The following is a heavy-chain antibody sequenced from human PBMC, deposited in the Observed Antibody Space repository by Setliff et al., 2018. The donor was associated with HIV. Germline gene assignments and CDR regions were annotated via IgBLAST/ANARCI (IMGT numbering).Heavy chain of an antibody. J-gene: IGHJ6*03. D-gene: IGHD2-21*01. V-gene: IGHV3-74*01. CDR1: GFTFSNYW. CDR3: AKDGGDYNLDYYYYMDV. Sequence: PGGSLGLSCAASGFTFSNYWMHWVRQAPGEGLVWVSRINSDGSSTSYADSVKGRFIISRHNSNNTLYLQMNSLRAEDSAMYYCAKDGGDYNLDYYYYMDVWGKGTTVTVSS. CDR2: INSDGSST.